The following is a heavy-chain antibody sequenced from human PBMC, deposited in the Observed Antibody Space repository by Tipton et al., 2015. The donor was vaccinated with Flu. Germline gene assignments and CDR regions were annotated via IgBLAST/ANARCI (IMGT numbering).Heavy chain of an antibody. CDR2: ISWNSGSI. D-gene: IGHD5-18*01. CDR3: ARDLPPPIYSYGQHYWYFDL. Sequence: SLRLSCAASGFTFDDYAMHWVRQAPGKGLEWVSGISWNSGSIGYADSVKGRFTISRDNAKNSLYLQMNSLRAEDTAVYYCARDLPPPIYSYGQHYWYFDLWGRGTLVTVSS. CDR1: GFTFDDYA. V-gene: IGHV3-9*01. J-gene: IGHJ2*01.